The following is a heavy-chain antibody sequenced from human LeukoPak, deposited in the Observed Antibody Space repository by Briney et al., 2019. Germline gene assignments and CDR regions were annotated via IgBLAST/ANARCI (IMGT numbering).Heavy chain of an antibody. CDR1: GYTFTSYG. Sequence: ASVKVSCKASGYTFTSYGISWVRQAPGQGPEWMGWISAYNGNTNYAQKLQGRVTMTTDTSTSTAYMELRSLRSDDTAVYYCARYYDILTGYYNQFDYWGQGTLVTVSS. J-gene: IGHJ4*02. D-gene: IGHD3-9*01. CDR3: ARYYDILTGYYNQFDY. V-gene: IGHV1-18*01. CDR2: ISAYNGNT.